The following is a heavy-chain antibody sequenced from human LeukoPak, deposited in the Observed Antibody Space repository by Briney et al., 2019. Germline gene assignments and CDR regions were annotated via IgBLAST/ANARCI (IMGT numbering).Heavy chain of an antibody. Sequence: ASVKVSCKASGGTFSSYAISWVRQAPGQGLEWMGGIIPIFGTANYAQKFQGRVTITADKSTSTAYMELSSLRSEDTAVYYCARLLPGIAVAGDFDYWGQGTLVTVSS. CDR2: IIPIFGTA. V-gene: IGHV1-69*06. D-gene: IGHD6-19*01. CDR1: GGTFSSYA. CDR3: ARLLPGIAVAGDFDY. J-gene: IGHJ4*02.